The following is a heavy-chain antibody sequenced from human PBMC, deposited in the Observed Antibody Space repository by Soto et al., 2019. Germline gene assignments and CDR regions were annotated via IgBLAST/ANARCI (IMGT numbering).Heavy chain of an antibody. CDR1: GGSFSGYY. CDR2: INHSGST. D-gene: IGHD5-12*01. V-gene: IGHV4-34*01. J-gene: IGHJ6*02. Sequence: PSETLSLTCAVCGGSFSGYYWSWIRQPPGKGLEWIGEINHSGSTNYNPSLKSRVTISVDTSKNQFSLKLSSVTAADTAVYYCARGRGDGYNYYYYYGMDVWGQGTTVTVSS. CDR3: ARGRGDGYNYYYYYGMDV.